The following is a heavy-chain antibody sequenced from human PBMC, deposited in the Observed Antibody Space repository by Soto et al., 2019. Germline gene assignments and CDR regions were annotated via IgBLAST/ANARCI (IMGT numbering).Heavy chain of an antibody. CDR3: ARYPDYYDRSGPSFDI. Sequence: QVQLVQSGAEVKKPGSSVKVSCKASGGTFSSYAISWVRQAPGQGLEWMGGIIPIFGTANYAQKFQGRVTITADESTSTAYMELSSLRSEDTAVYYCARYPDYYDRSGPSFDIWGQGTMDTVSS. J-gene: IGHJ3*02. V-gene: IGHV1-69*12. CDR1: GGTFSSYA. D-gene: IGHD3-22*01. CDR2: IIPIFGTA.